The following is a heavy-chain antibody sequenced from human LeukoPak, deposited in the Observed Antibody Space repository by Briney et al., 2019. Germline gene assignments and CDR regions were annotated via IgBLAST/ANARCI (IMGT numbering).Heavy chain of an antibody. CDR3: ARGDSSSWYRAVYFQH. Sequence: SGTLSLTCAVYGGSFSGYYWSWLRQPPGKGLEWIGEINHSGSTNYNPPLKSRVTISVDTSKNQFSLKLSSVTAADTAVYYCARGDSSSWYRAVYFQHWGQGTLVTVSS. CDR1: GGSFSGYY. V-gene: IGHV4-34*01. CDR2: INHSGST. J-gene: IGHJ1*01. D-gene: IGHD6-13*01.